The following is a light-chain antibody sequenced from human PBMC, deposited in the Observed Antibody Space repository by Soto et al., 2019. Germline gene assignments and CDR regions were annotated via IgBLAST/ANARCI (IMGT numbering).Light chain of an antibody. CDR1: SSNIGAGYD. Sequence: QSVLTQPPSVSGAPGQRVTISCTGSSSNIGAGYDVHWYQQLPGTAPKLLIYKNINRHSGVPDRFSGSKSGTSASLAITGLQAEDEADYYCQSYDSRLSNWVFGGGTQLTVL. J-gene: IGLJ3*02. CDR2: KNI. V-gene: IGLV1-40*01. CDR3: QSYDSRLSNWV.